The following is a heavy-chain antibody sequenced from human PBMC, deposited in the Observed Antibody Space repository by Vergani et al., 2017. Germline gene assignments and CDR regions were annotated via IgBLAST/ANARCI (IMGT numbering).Heavy chain of an antibody. CDR2: IIPILGIA. CDR1: GGTFSSYT. Sequence: QVQLVQSGAEVKKPGSSVKVSCKASGGTFSSYTISWVRQAPGQGLEWMGRIIPILGIANYAQKFQGRVTITADKSTSTAYMELSSLRSEDTAVYYCASPMIVVVKNQNDAFDIWGQGTMVTVSS. V-gene: IGHV1-69*02. CDR3: ASPMIVVVKNQNDAFDI. D-gene: IGHD3-22*01. J-gene: IGHJ3*02.